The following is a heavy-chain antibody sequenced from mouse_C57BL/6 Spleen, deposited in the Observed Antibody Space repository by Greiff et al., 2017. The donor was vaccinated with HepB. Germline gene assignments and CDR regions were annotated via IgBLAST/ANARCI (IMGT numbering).Heavy chain of an antibody. CDR2: IDPETGGT. CDR3: TKGPYYYGSSYPFAY. V-gene: IGHV1-15*01. CDR1: GYTFTDYE. D-gene: IGHD1-1*01. J-gene: IGHJ3*01. Sequence: QVQLQQSGAELVRPGASVTLSCKASGYTFTDYEMHWVKQTPVHGLEWIGAIDPETGGTAYNQKFKGKAILTADKSSSTAYMELRSLTSEDSAVYYCTKGPYYYGSSYPFAYWGQGTLVTVSA.